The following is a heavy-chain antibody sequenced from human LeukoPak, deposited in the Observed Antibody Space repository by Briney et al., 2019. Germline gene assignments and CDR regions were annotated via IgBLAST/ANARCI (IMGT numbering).Heavy chain of an antibody. J-gene: IGHJ3*02. V-gene: IGHV4-38-2*02. D-gene: IGHD4-23*01. CDR3: ARSYRRWNLRAFDI. CDR2: FYYSGNT. Sequence: KTSETLSLTCTVSGYSISSGYYWGWIRQPPGKGLEWIGYFYYSGNTNYNPSLKSRVTISVDTSKNQFSLKLSSVTAADTAVYYCARSYRRWNLRAFDIWGQGTMVTVSS. CDR1: GYSISSGYY.